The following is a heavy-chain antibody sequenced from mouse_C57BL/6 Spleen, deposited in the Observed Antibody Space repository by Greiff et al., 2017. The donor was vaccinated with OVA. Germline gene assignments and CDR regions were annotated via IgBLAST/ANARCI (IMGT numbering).Heavy chain of an antibody. CDR2: ISSGGDYI. V-gene: IGHV5-9-1*02. Sequence: EVHLVESGEGLVKPGGSLKLSCAASGFTFSSYAMSWVRQTPEKRLEWVAYISSGGDYIYYADTVKGRFTISRDNARNTLYLQMSSLKSEDTAMYYCTRGDYDGYFDYWGQGTTLTVSS. J-gene: IGHJ2*01. D-gene: IGHD2-4*01. CDR3: TRGDYDGYFDY. CDR1: GFTFSSYA.